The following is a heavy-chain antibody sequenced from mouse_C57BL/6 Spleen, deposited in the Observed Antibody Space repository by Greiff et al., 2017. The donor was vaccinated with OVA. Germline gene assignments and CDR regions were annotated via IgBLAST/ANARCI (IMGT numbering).Heavy chain of an antibody. CDR1: GYTFTSYW. CDR2: INPSNGGT. J-gene: IGHJ1*03. V-gene: IGHV1-53*01. CDR3: ARNYYGSSLWYFDV. D-gene: IGHD1-1*01. Sequence: QVQLQQPGPELVKPGASVKLSCKASGYTFTSYWMHWVKQRPGQGLEWIGNINPSNGGTNYNEKFKSKATLTVDKSSSTAYMQLSSLTSEDSAVYYCARNYYGSSLWYFDVWGTGTTVTVSS.